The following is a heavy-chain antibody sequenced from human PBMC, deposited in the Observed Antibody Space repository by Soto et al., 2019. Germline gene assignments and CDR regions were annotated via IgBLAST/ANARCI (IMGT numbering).Heavy chain of an antibody. CDR3: ARGVSFRWVY. J-gene: IGHJ4*02. CDR2: VHHSGTT. Sequence: QVQLQESXXXXXXXXXTLSLTCXVSGGXISTDYWWSWVRQAXGKALEWIGEVHHSGTTNYIQSLKSRVTMSVDKSGNQVSLELTSVAAADTAVYYCARGVSFRWVYWGQGTLVTVSS. V-gene: IGHV4-4*02. D-gene: IGHD2-8*01. CDR1: GGXISTDYW.